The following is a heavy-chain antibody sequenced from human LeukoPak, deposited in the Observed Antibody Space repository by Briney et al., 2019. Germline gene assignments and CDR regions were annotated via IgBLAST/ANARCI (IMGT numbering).Heavy chain of an antibody. CDR1: GYTFTSYD. CDR3: ARGTGRYYYMDV. CDR2: MNPNSGNT. Sequence: ASVKVSCKASGYTFTSYDINWVRQATGQGLEWMGWMNPNSGNTGYAQKFQGRVTMTRNTSISTAYMELSSLRSEDTAVYYCARGTGRYYYMDVWGKGTTVAVSS. J-gene: IGHJ6*03. D-gene: IGHD3-9*01. V-gene: IGHV1-8*01.